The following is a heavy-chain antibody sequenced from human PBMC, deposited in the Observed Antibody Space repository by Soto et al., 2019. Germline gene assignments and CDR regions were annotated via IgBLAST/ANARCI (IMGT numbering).Heavy chain of an antibody. CDR3: VRTSIKRQYGGGYFDS. Sequence: SETLSLTCTVSGGFISSSSYWGWVRQPPGKGLEWIASISYSGTTYYNPSLKSRVTISVDTSKNQFSLRLSSVTAADTAVFYCVRTSIKRQYGGGYFDSWGQGTLVTVYS. V-gene: IGHV4-39*01. CDR1: GGFISSSSY. CDR2: ISYSGTT. D-gene: IGHD2-2*01. J-gene: IGHJ4*02.